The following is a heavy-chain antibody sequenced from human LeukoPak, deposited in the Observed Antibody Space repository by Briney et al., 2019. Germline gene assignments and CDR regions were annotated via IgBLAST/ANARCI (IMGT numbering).Heavy chain of an antibody. J-gene: IGHJ4*02. V-gene: IGHV3-48*01. CDR1: GFTFSSYS. CDR2: ISSSSSTI. D-gene: IGHD2-2*01. Sequence: GGSLRLSCAASGFTFSSYSMTWVRQAPGKGLEWVSYISSSSSTIYYADSVKGRFTISRDNSKNTLYLQMNSLRAEDTAVYYCAKRGVPAAPGEPCYFDYWGQGTLVTVSS. CDR3: AKRGVPAAPGEPCYFDY.